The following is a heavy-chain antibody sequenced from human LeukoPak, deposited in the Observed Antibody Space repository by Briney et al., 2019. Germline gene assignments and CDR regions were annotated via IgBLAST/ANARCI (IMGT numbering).Heavy chain of an antibody. J-gene: IGHJ4*02. Sequence: PSQTLSLTCTVSGDSISSGDYYWTWIRQHPGKCLAWIGCIYYSGSTYYNLSLKSRVIISADTSKNHFSLKLSSVTATDTAVYYCARVREATIAPFFDYWGQGILVTVSS. D-gene: IGHD6-13*01. CDR3: ARVREATIAPFFDY. CDR2: IYYSGST. V-gene: IGHV4-31*03. CDR1: GDSISSGDYY.